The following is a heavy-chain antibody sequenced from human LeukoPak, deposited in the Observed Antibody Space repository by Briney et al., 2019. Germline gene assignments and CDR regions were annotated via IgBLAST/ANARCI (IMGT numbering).Heavy chain of an antibody. CDR3: ARDLAAPRGFFDY. CDR1: GFSFSTYE. CDR2: ITSSSYA. D-gene: IGHD6-25*01. V-gene: IGHV3-48*03. Sequence: GGSLRLSCAASGFSFSTYEMNWVRQAPGKGLEWVSHITSSSYAYYADSVKGRFTISRDNARNSLYLQMNSLGAEDTAIYYCARDLAAPRGFFDYWGQGTLVTVSS. J-gene: IGHJ4*02.